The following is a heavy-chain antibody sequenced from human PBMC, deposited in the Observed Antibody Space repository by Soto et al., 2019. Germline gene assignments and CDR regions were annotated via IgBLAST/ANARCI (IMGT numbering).Heavy chain of an antibody. J-gene: IGHJ5*02. CDR1: GGSISSGVYY. D-gene: IGHD2-15*01. V-gene: IGHV4-31*03. Sequence: TSETLSLTCTVSGGSISSGVYYWSWIRQHLGKGLEWIGDIYYSGSTYYNPSLKSRVTLSVDTSKNQFSLRLSSVTAADTAVYYCARALTGYSVSNWFDPWGQGTLVTVSS. CDR3: ARALTGYSVSNWFDP. CDR2: IYYSGST.